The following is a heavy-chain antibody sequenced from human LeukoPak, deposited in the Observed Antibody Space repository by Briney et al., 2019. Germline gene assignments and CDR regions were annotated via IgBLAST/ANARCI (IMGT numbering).Heavy chain of an antibody. CDR2: IYHSGST. V-gene: IGHV4-4*02. Sequence: SETLSLTCAVSGGSISSSNWGRWVRQPRGRGREWSGEIYHSGSTNYNPSLKSRVTISVDKSNNQFSQKLSSVTAADTAVYYCPRGSIAYYYMVVWGKGATVTISS. CDR1: GGSISSSNW. J-gene: IGHJ6*03. D-gene: IGHD3-22*01. CDR3: PRGSIAYYYMVV.